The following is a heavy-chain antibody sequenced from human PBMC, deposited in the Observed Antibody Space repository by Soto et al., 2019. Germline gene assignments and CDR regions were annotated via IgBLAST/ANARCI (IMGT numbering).Heavy chain of an antibody. J-gene: IGHJ6*02. V-gene: IGHV3-74*01. CDR1: GFTFSSYW. D-gene: IGHD2-15*01. CDR2: INSDGSST. Sequence: GGSLRLSCAASGFTFSSYWMHWVRQAPGKGLVWVSRINSDGSSTSYADSVKGRFTISRDNAKNTLYLQMNSLRAEDTAVYYCASATGSPDYYYYYGMDVWGQGTTVTVSS. CDR3: ASATGSPDYYYYYGMDV.